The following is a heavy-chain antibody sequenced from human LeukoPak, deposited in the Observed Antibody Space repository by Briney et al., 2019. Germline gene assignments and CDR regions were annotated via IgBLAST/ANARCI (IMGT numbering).Heavy chain of an antibody. CDR3: EKESLPHSSGDAFDI. CDR1: GFTFSNYA. D-gene: IGHD6-25*01. CDR2: ISDSGGST. V-gene: IGHV3-23*01. J-gene: IGHJ3*02. Sequence: GGSLRLSCAASGFTFSNYAMSWVRQAPGKGLEWVSAISDSGGSTYYADSVKGRFTISRDNSKNTLYLQMNSLRAEDTALYYCEKESLPHSSGDAFDIWGQGTMVTVSS.